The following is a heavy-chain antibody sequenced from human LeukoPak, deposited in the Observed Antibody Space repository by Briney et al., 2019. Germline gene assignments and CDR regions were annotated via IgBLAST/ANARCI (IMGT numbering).Heavy chain of an antibody. CDR1: GYGFSIYW. D-gene: IGHD2/OR15-2a*01. Sequence: GESLKISCKASGYGFSIYWIGWVRQLPGKGLEWVGFIYPADSSTRYSPSFQGQVTISADKSISTAYLQWSSLKASDTAMYYCARRYYHSTEFDPWGQGTLVTVSS. J-gene: IGHJ5*02. CDR2: IYPADSST. V-gene: IGHV5-51*01. CDR3: ARRYYHSTEFDP.